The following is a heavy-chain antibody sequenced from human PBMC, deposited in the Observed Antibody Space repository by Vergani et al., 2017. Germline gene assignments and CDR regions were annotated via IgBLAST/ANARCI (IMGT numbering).Heavy chain of an antibody. CDR2: ISSSSSYI. J-gene: IGHJ4*02. V-gene: IGHV3-21*01. CDR1: GFTFSSYS. D-gene: IGHD3-22*01. Sequence: EVQLVESGGGLVKPGGSLRLSCAASGFTFSSYSMNWVRQAPGKGLEWVSSISSSSSYIYYADSVKGRFTISRDNAKNSLYLKMNSLRAEDTAVYYCARDLFYYDSSGYYSGFFDSWGQGTLVTVSS. CDR3: ARDLFYYDSSGYYSGFFDS.